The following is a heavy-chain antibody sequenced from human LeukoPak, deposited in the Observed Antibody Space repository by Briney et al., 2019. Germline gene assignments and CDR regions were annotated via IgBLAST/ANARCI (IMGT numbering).Heavy chain of an antibody. CDR3: ARTGRYYDSSGYYYSNDY. D-gene: IGHD3-22*01. CDR1: GDSISSGSYD. J-gene: IGHJ4*02. CDR2: IYTSGST. Sequence: PSKTLSLTCTVSGDSISSGSYDWSSIRQPAGKGLEWIGRIYTSGSTNYNPSLKGRVTISVDTSKNQFSLKLSSVTAADTAVYYCARTGRYYDSSGYYYSNDYWGQGTLVTVSS. V-gene: IGHV4-61*02.